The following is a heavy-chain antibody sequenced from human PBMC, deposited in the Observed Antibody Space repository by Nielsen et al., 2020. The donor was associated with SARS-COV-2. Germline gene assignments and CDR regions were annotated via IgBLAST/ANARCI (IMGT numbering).Heavy chain of an antibody. CDR3: ATLGDYFDY. CDR1: GFTFSSYA. J-gene: IGHJ4*02. V-gene: IGHV3-23*03. Sequence: GESLKISCAASGFTFSSYAMSWVRQAPGKGLEWVSVIYSGGSSTYYADSVKGRFTISRDKSKNTVFLQMNSLRAEDTALYYCATLGDYFDYWGQGTLVTVSS. CDR2: IYSGGSST.